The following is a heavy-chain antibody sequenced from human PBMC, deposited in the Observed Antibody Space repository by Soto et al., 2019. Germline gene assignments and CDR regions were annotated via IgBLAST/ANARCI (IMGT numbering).Heavy chain of an antibody. J-gene: IGHJ4*02. V-gene: IGHV1-69*13. CDR3: XXXXXXXXXXXXXX. CDR2: FSPIFGAP. CDR1: GDTFSSYS. Sequence: QVHLVQSGADVKKPGSSVKVSCNPSGDTFSSYSFSWVRQVPGQGLEWMGGFSPIFGAPNYAQKFLDRVTITADQXXSTVYXXXXXXXXXXXXXXXXXXXXXXXXXXXXXXXGQGTLV.